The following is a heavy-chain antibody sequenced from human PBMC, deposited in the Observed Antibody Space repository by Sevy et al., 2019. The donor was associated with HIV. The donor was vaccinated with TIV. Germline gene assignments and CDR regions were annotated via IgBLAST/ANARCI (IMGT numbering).Heavy chain of an antibody. Sequence: GGCLRLSCAASGITFNNYAMNWVRQAPGKGLDWVSTIFGSGGTTYYADSVKGRFTISRDNSKNSLYLQMNSLRTEDTALYRDAGGRIDSSGSFDAFDMWGQGTMVTVSS. J-gene: IGHJ3*02. CDR1: GITFNNYA. D-gene: IGHD3-22*01. CDR3: AGGRIDSSGSFDAFDM. CDR2: IFGSGGTT. V-gene: IGHV3-23*01.